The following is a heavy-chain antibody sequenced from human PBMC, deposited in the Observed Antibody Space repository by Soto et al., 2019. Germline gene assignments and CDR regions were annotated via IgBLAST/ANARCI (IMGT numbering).Heavy chain of an antibody. CDR2: INAGNGNT. CDR1: GYTFTSYA. J-gene: IGHJ4*02. D-gene: IGHD2-2*01. Sequence: GASVKVSCKASGYTFTSYAMHWVRQAPGQRLEWMGWINAGNGNTKYSQKFQGRVTITRDTSASTAYMELSSLRSEDTAVYYCARGQYQPILGIIKYYFDYWGQGTLVTVSS. V-gene: IGHV1-3*01. CDR3: ARGQYQPILGIIKYYFDY.